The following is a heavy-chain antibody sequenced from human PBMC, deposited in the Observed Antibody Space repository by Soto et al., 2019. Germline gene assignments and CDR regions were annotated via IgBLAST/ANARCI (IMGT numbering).Heavy chain of an antibody. V-gene: IGHV1-2*02. CDR2: INPKNGDT. Sequence: QVQMVQSGADVKQPGASVKVSCKASGYTFTDYYLHWVRQAPGQGLEWMAWINPKNGDTYYVQKFQGRLTLTRDTSISTAYMELSRLKSDDTAIYYCARENSMIVGWGQGTLVTVSS. J-gene: IGHJ4*02. D-gene: IGHD3-22*01. CDR1: GYTFTDYY. CDR3: ARENSMIVG.